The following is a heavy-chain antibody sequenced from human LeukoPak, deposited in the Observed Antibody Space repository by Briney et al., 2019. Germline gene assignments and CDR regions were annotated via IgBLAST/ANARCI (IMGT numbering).Heavy chain of an antibody. CDR3: ASPRTPYYFEY. V-gene: IGHV4-30-4*01. CDR1: GASITSDLFY. Sequence: SETLSLTCSVSGASITSDLFYWSWNRQSPGKGLEWVGYICYGDSTNYNPSLESRLTISIDTSKNQFSLRLTSVTAADTAVYYCASPRTPYYFEYWGRGTLVTVSS. CDR2: ICYGDST. J-gene: IGHJ4*02. D-gene: IGHD2-15*01.